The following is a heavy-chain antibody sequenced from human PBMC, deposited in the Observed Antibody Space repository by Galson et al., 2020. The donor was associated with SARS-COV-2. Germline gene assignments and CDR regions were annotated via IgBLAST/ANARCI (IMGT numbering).Heavy chain of an antibody. CDR3: ARGRSGSYWGDDY. CDR1: GFTFSSYA. V-gene: IGHV3-30*04. Sequence: GGSLRLSCAASGFTFSSYAMHWVRQAPGKGLEWVAVISYDGSNKYYADSVKGRFTISRDNSKNTLYLQMNSLRAEDTAVYYCARGRSGSYWGDDYWGQGTLVTVSS. D-gene: IGHD1-26*01. CDR2: ISYDGSNK. J-gene: IGHJ4*02.